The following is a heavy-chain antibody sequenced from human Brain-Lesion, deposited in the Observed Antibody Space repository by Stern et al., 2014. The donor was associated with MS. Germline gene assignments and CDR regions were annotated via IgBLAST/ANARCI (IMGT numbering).Heavy chain of an antibody. CDR3: ARGRVVPGFQYYATDV. CDR1: GGSISSGGYY. J-gene: IGHJ6*02. V-gene: IGHV4-61*02. CDR2: IFNSGST. D-gene: IGHD2-2*01. Sequence: QVQLVESGPGLVKPSQTLSLSCTVSGGSISSGGYYWSWIRQPAGKGLEWTGRIFNSGSTSYNPSLRRRVTISIDPSKTQFSRRLNSMTAADTAVYYCARGRVVPGFQYYATDVWGQGTTVIVSS.